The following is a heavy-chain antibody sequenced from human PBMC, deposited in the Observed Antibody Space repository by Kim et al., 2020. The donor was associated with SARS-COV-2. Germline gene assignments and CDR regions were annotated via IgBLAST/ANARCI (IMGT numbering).Heavy chain of an antibody. D-gene: IGHD3-16*01. J-gene: IGHJ4*02. Sequence: ASVKVSCKVSGYTLTELSMHWVRQAPGKGLEWMGGFDPEDGETIYAQKFQGRVTMTEDTSTDTAYMELSSLRSEDTAVYYCATPTITFGGVSFDYWGQGTLVTVSS. CDR3: ATPTITFGGVSFDY. V-gene: IGHV1-24*01. CDR1: GYTLTELS. CDR2: FDPEDGET.